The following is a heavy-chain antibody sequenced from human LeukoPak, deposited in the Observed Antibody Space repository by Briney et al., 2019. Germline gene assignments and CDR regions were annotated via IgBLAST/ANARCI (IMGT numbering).Heavy chain of an antibody. D-gene: IGHD6-19*01. V-gene: IGHV3-23*01. CDR2: ISGSGGST. Sequence: GSLRLSCAASGFTFSSYAMSWARQAPGKGLEWVSAISGSGGSTYYADSVKGRFTISRDNSKNTLYLQMNSLRVEYTAVYYCAKDAVVAGINWFDPWGQGTLVTVSS. CDR1: GFTFSSYA. CDR3: AKDAVVAGINWFDP. J-gene: IGHJ5*02.